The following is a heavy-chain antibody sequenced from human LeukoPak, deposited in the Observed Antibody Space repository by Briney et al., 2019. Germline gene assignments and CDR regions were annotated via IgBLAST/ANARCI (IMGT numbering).Heavy chain of an antibody. CDR1: GFTFSSYA. J-gene: IGHJ4*02. V-gene: IGHV3-23*01. D-gene: IGHD2-21*02. CDR3: AKHRGSYGDFIFLDF. CDR2: FSGGDSST. Sequence: GGSLRLSCAASGFTFSSYAMSWVRQATGKGLEWVSVFSGGDSSTYYAHSVKGRFTISRDNSKNTLYLQMNSLRVEDTAVYYCAKHRGSYGDFIFLDFWGQGTLVTVSS.